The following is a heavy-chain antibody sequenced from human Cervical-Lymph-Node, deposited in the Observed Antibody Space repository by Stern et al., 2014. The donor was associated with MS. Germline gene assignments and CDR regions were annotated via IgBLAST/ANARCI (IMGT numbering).Heavy chain of an antibody. D-gene: IGHD3-22*01. CDR1: AGSISTSTYY. Sequence: QLQLQESGPGLVKPSETLSLTCAVSAGSISTSTYYWGWIRQPPGQGLEWIRTIYYSGTAYYNPSLKSRVSISVDNSKNQFVLNLISVTAADTAVYYCARLGIDDNSDYWGQGTLVTVSS. CDR3: ARLGIDDNSDY. J-gene: IGHJ4*02. CDR2: IYYSGTA. V-gene: IGHV4-39*01.